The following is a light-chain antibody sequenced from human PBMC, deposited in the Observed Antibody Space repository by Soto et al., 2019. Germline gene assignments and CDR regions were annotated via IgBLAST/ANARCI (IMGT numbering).Light chain of an antibody. CDR2: EVS. CDR1: SSDVGGYNY. V-gene: IGLV2-14*01. CDR3: SSYTSSNTLV. Sequence: QSVLTQPASVSGSPGQSITISCTGTSSDVGGYNYVSWYQQHPGKAPKLMIYEVSNRPSGVSNRFSCSKSGNTASLTISGLQSEDEADYYCSSYTSSNTLVFGGGTKVTVL. J-gene: IGLJ2*01.